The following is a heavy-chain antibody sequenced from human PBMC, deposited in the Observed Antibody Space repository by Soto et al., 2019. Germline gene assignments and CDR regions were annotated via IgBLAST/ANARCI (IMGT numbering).Heavy chain of an antibody. J-gene: IGHJ4*02. Sequence: SLQVCCTDSGGNFSSHRIPWAREAPVQGLEWMGRIIPILGIANYAQKFQGRVTITADKSTSTAYMELSSLRTEDTAVYYCARDKRLTASPGDYFGCCGQETMVTVSS. CDR2: IIPILGIA. D-gene: IGHD2-2*01. V-gene: IGHV1-69*04. CDR3: ARDKRLTASPGDYFGC. CDR1: GGNFSSHR.